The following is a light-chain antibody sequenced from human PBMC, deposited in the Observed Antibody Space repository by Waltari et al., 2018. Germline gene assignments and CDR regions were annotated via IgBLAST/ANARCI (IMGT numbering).Light chain of an antibody. CDR2: DVY. CDR3: SSYTSSGVV. Sequence: QSALTQPASVSGSPGQAILISCTGTGSDVGGYDYVPWYQQYPGKAPRLIIYDVYNRPSGVSNRFSGSKSDNTASLTISGLQAEDESVYYCSSYTSSGVVFGGGTKLTVL. CDR1: GSDVGGYDY. J-gene: IGLJ2*01. V-gene: IGLV2-14*01.